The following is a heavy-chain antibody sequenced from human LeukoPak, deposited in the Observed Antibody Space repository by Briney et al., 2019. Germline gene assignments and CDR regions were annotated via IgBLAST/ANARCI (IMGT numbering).Heavy chain of an antibody. CDR1: GFTFSSYA. CDR2: ISGSGGST. CDR3: AKRVLKDYYDSSAAFDI. J-gene: IGHJ3*02. Sequence: PGGSLRLSCAASGFTFSSYAMSWVRQAPGKGLEWVSAISGSGGSTYYADSVKGRFTISRDNSKNTLYRQMNSLRAEDTAVYYCAKRVLKDYYDSSAAFDIWGQGTMVTVSS. D-gene: IGHD3-22*01. V-gene: IGHV3-23*01.